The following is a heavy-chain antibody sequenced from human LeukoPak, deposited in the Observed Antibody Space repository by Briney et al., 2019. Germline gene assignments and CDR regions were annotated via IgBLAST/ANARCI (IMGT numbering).Heavy chain of an antibody. CDR2: INHSGST. V-gene: IGHV4-34*01. CDR3: ARGRSHCSSTSCPGAFDI. CDR1: GGPFSGYY. D-gene: IGHD2-2*01. Sequence: KPSESLSLTCAVYGGPFSGYYWSWIRQPPGKGLEWSGEINHSGSTNYNPSLKSRVTISVDTSKNQFSLKLSSVTAADTAVYYCARGRSHCSSTSCPGAFDIWGQGTMVTVSS. J-gene: IGHJ3*02.